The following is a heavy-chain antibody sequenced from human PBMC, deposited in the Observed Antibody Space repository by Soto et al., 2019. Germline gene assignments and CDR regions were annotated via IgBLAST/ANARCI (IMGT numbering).Heavy chain of an antibody. CDR1: GGTFSSY. D-gene: IGHD6-13*01. CDR3: ANLATADTLDY. J-gene: IGHJ4*02. Sequence: QVQLVQSGAEVKKPGSSVKVSCKASGGTFSSYISWVRRAPGEGLEWMGRIIPILGIANYAQKFQGKVTITADKSTSTAYMELSSLRSEDTAVYYCANLATADTLDYWGQGTLVTVSS. CDR2: IIPILGIA. V-gene: IGHV1-69*02.